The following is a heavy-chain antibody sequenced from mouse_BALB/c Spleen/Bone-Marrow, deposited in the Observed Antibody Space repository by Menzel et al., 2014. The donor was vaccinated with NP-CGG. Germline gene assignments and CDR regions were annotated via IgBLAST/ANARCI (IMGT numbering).Heavy chain of an antibody. J-gene: IGHJ3*01. Sequence: EVKLMESGAELVKPGASVKLSCTASGFNIKDTYMHWVKQRPEQGLEWIGRIDPANGNTKYDPKLQGKATITADTSSNTAYLQLSSLTSEDTAVYYCAPYYYGSSAFAYWGQGTLVTVSA. V-gene: IGHV14-3*02. CDR1: GFNIKDTY. D-gene: IGHD1-1*01. CDR2: IDPANGNT. CDR3: APYYYGSSAFAY.